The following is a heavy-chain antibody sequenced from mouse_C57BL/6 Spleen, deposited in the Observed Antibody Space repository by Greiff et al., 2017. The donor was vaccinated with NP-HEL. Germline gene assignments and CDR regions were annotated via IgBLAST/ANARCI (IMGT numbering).Heavy chain of an antibody. V-gene: IGHV1-69*01. CDR2: IDPSDSCP. Sequence: VQLQQPGAELVMPGASVKLSCKASGYTFTSYWMHWVKQRPGQGLEWIGAIDPSDSCPIYNQKFKGKSTLTVDKSSSTAYMQLSSLTSEDSAVYYCARWYYGSSFDDWGQGTTLTVSS. CDR3: ARWYYGSSFDD. J-gene: IGHJ2*01. CDR1: GYTFTSYW. D-gene: IGHD1-1*01.